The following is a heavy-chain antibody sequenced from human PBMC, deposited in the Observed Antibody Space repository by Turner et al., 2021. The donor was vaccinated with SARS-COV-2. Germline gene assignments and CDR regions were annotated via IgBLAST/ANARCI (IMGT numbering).Heavy chain of an antibody. CDR2: IKQDGSEK. D-gene: IGHD6-19*01. V-gene: IGHV3-7*01. CDR3: ARDAAGVEFDY. CDR1: VFTFNNYW. Sequence: DVQLVESGGGLVQPGGSLRLACAASVFTFNNYWMSWVRQAPGKGLEWVANIKQDGSEKHYVDSAKGRFTISRDNAKNSLYLQMSSLRAEDTAVYYCARDAAGVEFDYWGQGTLVTVSS. J-gene: IGHJ4*02.